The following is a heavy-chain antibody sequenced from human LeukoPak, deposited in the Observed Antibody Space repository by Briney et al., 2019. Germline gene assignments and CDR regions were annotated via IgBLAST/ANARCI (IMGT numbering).Heavy chain of an antibody. CDR1: GFTFSNFG. D-gene: IGHD4/OR15-4a*01. J-gene: IGHJ4*02. CDR3: AKVELNALTYFFDY. CDR2: IGGSGGGT. V-gene: IGHV3-23*01. Sequence: GGSLRLSCVASGFTFSNFGMSWVRQAPGKGLEGVSSIGGSGGGTSYADSVKGRFTISRDNSKNTVYLQMNSLRADDAAVYYCAKVELNALTYFFDYWGRGTLVTVSS.